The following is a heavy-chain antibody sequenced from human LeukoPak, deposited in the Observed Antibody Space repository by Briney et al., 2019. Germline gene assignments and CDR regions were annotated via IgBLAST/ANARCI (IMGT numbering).Heavy chain of an antibody. V-gene: IGHV3-11*04. CDR3: ARDRSEWELLSKIDY. J-gene: IGHJ4*02. CDR1: GFTFSDYY. CDR2: ISSSGSTI. D-gene: IGHD1-26*01. Sequence: GGSLRLSCAASGFTFSDYYMGWIRLAPGKGLEWVSYISSSGSTIYYADSVKGRFTISRDNAKNSLYLQMNSLRAEDTAVYYCARDRSEWELLSKIDYWGQGTLVTVSS.